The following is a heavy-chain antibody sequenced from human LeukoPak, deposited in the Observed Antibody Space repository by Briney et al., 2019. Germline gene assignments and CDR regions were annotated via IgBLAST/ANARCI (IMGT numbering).Heavy chain of an antibody. CDR1: GGTFSSYA. D-gene: IGHD6-19*01. J-gene: IGHJ4*02. V-gene: IGHV1-69*06. CDR3: ATSYSSGWYADY. CDR2: IIPIFGTA. Sequence: SVKVSCKASGGTFSSYAISWVRQAPGQGLERMGGIIPIFGTANYAQKFQGRVTMTEDTSTDTAYMELSSLRSEDTAVYYCATSYSSGWYADYWGQGTLVTVSS.